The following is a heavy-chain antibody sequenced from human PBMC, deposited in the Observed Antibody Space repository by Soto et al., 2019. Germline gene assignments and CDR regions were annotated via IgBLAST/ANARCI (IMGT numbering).Heavy chain of an antibody. V-gene: IGHV3-23*01. CDR1: GFTFGGHA. J-gene: IGHJ4*02. Sequence: EVQLLESGGGLVQRGGSLRLSCAASGFTFGGHAMTWVRQASGKGLEGVSAIGASGGSTYYADSVKGRFTISRDNSRSTRYLQMNSLRADDTAVYYCAKDRGAEVDTGTLNYWGQGTLVTVSS. D-gene: IGHD5-18*01. CDR3: AKDRGAEVDTGTLNY. CDR2: IGASGGST.